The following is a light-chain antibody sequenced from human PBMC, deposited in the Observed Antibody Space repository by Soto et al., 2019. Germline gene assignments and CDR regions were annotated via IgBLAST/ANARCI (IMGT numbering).Light chain of an antibody. CDR1: HSVNSH. CDR3: QQYKNWPL. Sequence: MMMTQSPGTLCVSPWGRVTLSCRTSHSVNSHVAWYQQKPGQAPRLLLYGASTRATGIPVRFSGSGFGTEFTLTISSLQSEDFAVYYCQQYKNWPLFGQGTRLEI. CDR2: GAS. J-gene: IGKJ5*01. V-gene: IGKV3-15*01.